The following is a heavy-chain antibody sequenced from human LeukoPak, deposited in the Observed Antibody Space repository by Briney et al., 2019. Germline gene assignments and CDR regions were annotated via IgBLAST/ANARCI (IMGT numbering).Heavy chain of an antibody. D-gene: IGHD6-19*01. V-gene: IGHV3-30*02. CDR2: IRYDGSNK. Sequence: GGSLRLPCAASGFTFSSYGMHWVRQAPGKGLEWVAFIRYDGSNKYYADSVKGRFTISRDNSKNTLYLQMNSLRAEDTAVYYCAKDTHSSGWYDRAFDYWGQGTLVTVSS. CDR3: AKDTHSSGWYDRAFDY. J-gene: IGHJ4*02. CDR1: GFTFSSYG.